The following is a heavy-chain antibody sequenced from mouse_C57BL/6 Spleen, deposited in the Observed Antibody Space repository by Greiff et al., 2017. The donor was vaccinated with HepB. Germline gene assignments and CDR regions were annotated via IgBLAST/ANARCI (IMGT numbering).Heavy chain of an antibody. J-gene: IGHJ2*01. D-gene: IGHD4-1*01. CDR1: GYAFSSSW. Sequence: QVQLQQSGPELVKPGASVKISCKASGYAFSSSWMNWVKQRPGKGLEWIGRIYPGDGDTNYNGKFKGKATLTADKSSSTAYMQLSSLTSEDSAVYFCARSDWDEGDYWGQGTTLTVSS. V-gene: IGHV1-82*01. CDR2: IYPGDGDT. CDR3: ARSDWDEGDY.